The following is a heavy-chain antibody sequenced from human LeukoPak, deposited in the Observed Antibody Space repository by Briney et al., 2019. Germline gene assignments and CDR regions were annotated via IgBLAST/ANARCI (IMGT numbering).Heavy chain of an antibody. Sequence: GGCLRLSCAAPVFTFRSYAMSWVRQAPGKGLEWVSAISGSGGSTCCADSVKGRFTISRDNSKNTLYLQMNSLRAEDTAVYYCAKRYCSSTSCQPEGWLDPWGQGTLVTVSS. J-gene: IGHJ5*02. CDR1: VFTFRSYA. V-gene: IGHV3-23*01. CDR2: ISGSGGST. D-gene: IGHD2-2*01. CDR3: AKRYCSSTSCQPEGWLDP.